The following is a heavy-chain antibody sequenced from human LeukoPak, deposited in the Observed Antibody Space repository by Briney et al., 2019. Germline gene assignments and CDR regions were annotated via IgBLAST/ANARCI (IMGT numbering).Heavy chain of an antibody. CDR1: GGSISSGGYY. V-gene: IGHV4-31*03. Sequence: SETLSLTCTVSGGSISSGGYYWSWIRQHPEKGLEWIGYTFYIGSTYYNPSLKSRVTISVDTSKNQFSLKLSSVTAADTAVYYCARAIRGRMIVVPVDTRFDPWGQGTLVTVSS. D-gene: IGHD3-22*01. CDR2: TFYIGST. J-gene: IGHJ5*02. CDR3: ARAIRGRMIVVPVDTRFDP.